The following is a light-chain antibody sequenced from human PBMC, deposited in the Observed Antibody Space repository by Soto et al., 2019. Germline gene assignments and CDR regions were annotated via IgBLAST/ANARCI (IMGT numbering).Light chain of an antibody. Sequence: DIQMTQSPSSLSASVGDRVTITCRASQTISNYLNWYQQKPGKAPNLLIYAASSLQSGVPSRFSGSGSGTDFTLTISRLEPEDFAVYYCQQYGSSPWTFGQGTKVDIK. J-gene: IGKJ1*01. CDR3: QQYGSSPWT. V-gene: IGKV1-39*01. CDR2: AAS. CDR1: QTISNY.